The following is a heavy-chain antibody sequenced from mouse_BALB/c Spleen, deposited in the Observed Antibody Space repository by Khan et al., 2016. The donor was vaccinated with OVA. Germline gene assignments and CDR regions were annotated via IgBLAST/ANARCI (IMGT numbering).Heavy chain of an antibody. Sequence: QVTLKESGPGILQTSQTLSLTCSFSGFSLSTSGMGVSWIRQPSGKGLEWLAHIYWDDEKRYNPYMKSRLTISKDTPRNQVFLKITSVDTADTSTYYCARNVYEYDPWFAYWGQGTLVTVSA. CDR2: IYWDDEK. CDR1: GFSLSTSGMG. CDR3: ARNVYEYDPWFAY. D-gene: IGHD2-4*01. V-gene: IGHV8-12*01. J-gene: IGHJ3*01.